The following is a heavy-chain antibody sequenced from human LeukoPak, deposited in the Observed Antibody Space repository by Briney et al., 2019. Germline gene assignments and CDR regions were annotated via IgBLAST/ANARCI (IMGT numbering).Heavy chain of an antibody. V-gene: IGHV4-61*02. Sequence: NPSETLSLTCTVSGGSISSGSYYWSWIRQPAGQGLEYIGRMYTSGSTNYNPSLKSRVTISVDTSKNQFSPKLSSVTAADTAVYYCVKDYNYVPDYWGQGTLITVSS. CDR2: MYTSGST. CDR1: GGSISSGSYY. D-gene: IGHD5-24*01. CDR3: VKDYNYVPDY. J-gene: IGHJ4*02.